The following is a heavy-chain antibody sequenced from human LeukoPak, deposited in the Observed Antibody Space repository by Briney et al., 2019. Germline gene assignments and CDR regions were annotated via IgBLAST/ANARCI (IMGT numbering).Heavy chain of an antibody. V-gene: IGHV3-30*18. CDR3: AKDGRLYFVDYLDY. D-gene: IGHD2/OR15-2a*01. Sequence: GGSLRLSCTASGFTFSDYDMHWVRQAPGEGLEWVAVILYDGFNKYYADSVKGRFTISRDSSTNTLSLQMNSLRPEDTAVYYCAKDGRLYFVDYLDYWGQGSLVTVSS. CDR2: ILYDGFNK. J-gene: IGHJ4*02. CDR1: GFTFSDYD.